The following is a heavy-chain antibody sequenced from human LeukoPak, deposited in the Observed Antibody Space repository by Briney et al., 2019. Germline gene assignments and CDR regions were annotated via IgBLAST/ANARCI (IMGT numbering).Heavy chain of an antibody. D-gene: IGHD1-26*01. J-gene: IGHJ6*03. V-gene: IGHV1-46*01. CDR1: GGTFSRYA. Sequence: GASVKVYCKASGGTFSRYAISWMRQAPGQGLEWMGIINPSGGSTSYAQKFQGRVTMTRDMSTSTVYMELSSLRSEDTAVYYCAMISGSYYSGYYYYMDVWGKGTTVTVSS. CDR2: INPSGGST. CDR3: AMISGSYYSGYYYYMDV.